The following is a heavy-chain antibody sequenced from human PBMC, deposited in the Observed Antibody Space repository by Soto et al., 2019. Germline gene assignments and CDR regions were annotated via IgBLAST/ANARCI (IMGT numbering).Heavy chain of an antibody. Sequence: GGSLRLSCAASGFTFSSYTMNWVRQAPGKGLEWVSSISYSSSYMYYADSVMGRFTISRDNAKNSLYLQMNSLRADDTSIYYFTKGPRTILGYMDVWGKGTTVTVSS. V-gene: IGHV3-21*01. J-gene: IGHJ6*03. D-gene: IGHD3-3*01. CDR1: GFTFSSYT. CDR2: ISYSSSYM. CDR3: TKGPRTILGYMDV.